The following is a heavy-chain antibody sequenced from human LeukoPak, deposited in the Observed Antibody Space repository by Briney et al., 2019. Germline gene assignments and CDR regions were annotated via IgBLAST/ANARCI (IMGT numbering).Heavy chain of an antibody. J-gene: IGHJ3*02. CDR1: GGSICSYY. CDR3: ARDRGSKGYDFWSGYYSHDAFDI. D-gene: IGHD3-3*01. Sequence: SSETLSLTCTVSGGSICSYYWSWIRQPPGKGLEWIGYIYYSGSTNYNPSLKSRVTISVDTSKNQFSLKLSSVTAADTAVYYCARDRGSKGYDFWSGYYSHDAFDIWGQGTMVTVSS. CDR2: IYYSGST. V-gene: IGHV4-59*01.